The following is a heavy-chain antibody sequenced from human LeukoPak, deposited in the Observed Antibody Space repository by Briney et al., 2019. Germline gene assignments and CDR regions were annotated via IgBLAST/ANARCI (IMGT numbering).Heavy chain of an antibody. Sequence: GGSLRLSCAASGFTFSSYGMHWVRQAPGKGLEWVAFIRYDGSYKQCADSVKGRFTISRDNSKNTLYLEMNSLRADDTAVYYCARSETGWAFDNWGQGTLVTVSS. CDR1: GFTFSSYG. CDR3: ARSETGWAFDN. J-gene: IGHJ4*02. V-gene: IGHV3-30*02. CDR2: IRYDGSYK. D-gene: IGHD6-19*01.